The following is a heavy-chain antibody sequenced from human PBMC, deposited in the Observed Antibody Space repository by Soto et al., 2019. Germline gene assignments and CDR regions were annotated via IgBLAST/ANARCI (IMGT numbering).Heavy chain of an antibody. Sequence: SVKVSCKTSGFTFSSSAVHWVRQARGHRLQWIGWIDVGSANANYAHMLQERVTISRDTSTSTVYMELSSLRSEDTAVYYCARDLTGKNWFDPWGQGTLVTVSS. CDR2: IDVGSANA. J-gene: IGHJ5*02. CDR1: GFTFSSSA. CDR3: ARDLTGKNWFDP. D-gene: IGHD7-27*01. V-gene: IGHV1-58*01.